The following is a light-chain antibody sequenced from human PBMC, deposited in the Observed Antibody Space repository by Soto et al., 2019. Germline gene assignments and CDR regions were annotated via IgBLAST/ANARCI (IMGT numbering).Light chain of an antibody. CDR1: QSVTSYY. Sequence: EIVLTQSPGTLSLSPGERATLSCRASQSVTSYYLAWYQQKPGQAPRLLIYGASRRATDIPDRFSGSGSGTDFTLTISRLEPEDFAVYYCQLYGSSSYTLGQGTKLEIK. CDR3: QLYGSSSYT. V-gene: IGKV3-20*01. J-gene: IGKJ2*01. CDR2: GAS.